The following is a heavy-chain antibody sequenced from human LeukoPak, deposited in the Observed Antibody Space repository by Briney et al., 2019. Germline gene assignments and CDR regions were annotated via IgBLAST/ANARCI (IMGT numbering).Heavy chain of an antibody. V-gene: IGHV1-69*05. CDR3: ATLGPAGFFFDY. Sequence: ASVKVSCKASGGTFSSYAISWVRQAPGQGLEWMGGIIPIFGTANYAQKFQGRVTITRDTSASTAYMELSSLRSEDTAVYYCATLGPAGFFFDYWGQGTLVTVSS. CDR1: GGTFSSYA. D-gene: IGHD3-3*01. J-gene: IGHJ4*02. CDR2: IIPIFGTA.